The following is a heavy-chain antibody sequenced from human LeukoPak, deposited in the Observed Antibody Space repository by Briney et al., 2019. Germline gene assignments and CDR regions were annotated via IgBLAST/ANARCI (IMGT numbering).Heavy chain of an antibody. CDR2: IHYTGST. J-gene: IGHJ5*02. Sequence: ASETLSLTCAVSGGSISSISSNNWAWIRQPPGKGLELIAAIHYTGSTYYNPSFMSRVTISVDTSKNQFSLKLNSLTATDTAVYYCARLSTGYPNWFDTWGQGILVTVSS. CDR1: GGSISSISSNN. D-gene: IGHD5-18*01. V-gene: IGHV4-39*01. CDR3: ARLSTGYPNWFDT.